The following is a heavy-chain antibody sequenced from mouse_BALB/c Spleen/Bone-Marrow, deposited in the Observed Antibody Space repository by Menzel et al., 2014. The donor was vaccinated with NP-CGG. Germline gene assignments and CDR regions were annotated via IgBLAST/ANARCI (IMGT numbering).Heavy chain of an antibody. CDR3: ARREAVVADFDY. CDR2: IYPYNGGT. V-gene: IGHV1S29*02. J-gene: IGHJ2*01. CDR1: GHTFTDYN. Sequence: VQLQQSGPELVKPGASVKISCKASGHTFTDYNMHWVKQSHGKSLEWIGYIYPYNGGTGYNQKFKSKATLTVDNSSSTAYMELRSLTSEDSAVYYCARREAVVADFDYWGQGTTLTVSS. D-gene: IGHD1-1*01.